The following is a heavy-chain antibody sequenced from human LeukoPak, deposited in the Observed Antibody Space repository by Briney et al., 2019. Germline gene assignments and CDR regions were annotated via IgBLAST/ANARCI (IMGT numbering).Heavy chain of an antibody. CDR1: GGSISSYY. CDR3: ARVAVVGATTFDY. Sequence: PSETLSLTCTVSGGSISSYYWSWIRQPPGKGLEWIGYIYYSGSTNCNPSLKSRVTISVDTSKNQFSLKLSSVTAADTAVYYCARVAVVGATTFDYWGQGTLVTVSS. V-gene: IGHV4-59*01. CDR2: IYYSGST. D-gene: IGHD1-26*01. J-gene: IGHJ4*02.